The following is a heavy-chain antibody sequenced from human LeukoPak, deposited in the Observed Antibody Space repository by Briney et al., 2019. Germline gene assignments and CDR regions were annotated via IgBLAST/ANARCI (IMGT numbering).Heavy chain of an antibody. CDR3: ARVAYDSSGSPLDY. CDR2: IYYSGST. D-gene: IGHD3-22*01. V-gene: IGHV4-59*12. CDR1: GGSISSYY. J-gene: IGHJ4*02. Sequence: SETLSLTCTVSGGSISSYYWSWIRQPPGKGLEWIGYIYYSGSTNYNPSLKSRVTISVDRSKNQFSLKLSSVTAADTAVYYCARVAYDSSGSPLDYWGQGTLVTVSS.